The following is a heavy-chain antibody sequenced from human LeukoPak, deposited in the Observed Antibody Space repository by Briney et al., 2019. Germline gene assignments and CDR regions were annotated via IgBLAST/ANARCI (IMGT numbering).Heavy chain of an antibody. CDR3: AALTYYDFWSGYPLSY. V-gene: IGHV3-23*01. CDR1: GFTFSGYA. J-gene: IGHJ4*02. CDR2: ISGSGGST. Sequence: GGSLRLSCAASGFTFSGYAMSWVRQAPGKGLEWVSAISGSGGSTYYADSVKGRFTISRDNSKNTLYLQMNSLRAEDTAVYYCAALTYYDFWSGYPLSYWGQGTLVTVSS. D-gene: IGHD3-3*01.